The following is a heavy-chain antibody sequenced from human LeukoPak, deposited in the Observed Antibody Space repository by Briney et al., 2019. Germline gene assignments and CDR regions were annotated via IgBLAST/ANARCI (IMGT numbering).Heavy chain of an antibody. CDR3: ARDFGNYGDYLDY. CDR1: GGSISSYY. Sequence: SETLSLTCTVSGGSISSYYWSWILQPAGKGLEWIGRIYTSGSTNYNPSLKSRVTMSVDTSKNQFYLKLSSVTAADTAVYYCARDFGNYGDYLDYWGQGTLVTVSS. J-gene: IGHJ4*02. D-gene: IGHD4-17*01. CDR2: IYTSGST. V-gene: IGHV4-4*07.